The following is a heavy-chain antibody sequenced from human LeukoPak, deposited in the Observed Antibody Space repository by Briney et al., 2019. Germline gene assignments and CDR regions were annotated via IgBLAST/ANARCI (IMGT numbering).Heavy chain of an antibody. CDR1: GFTFSTYS. J-gene: IGHJ6*03. CDR3: AKVFDYHYMDV. V-gene: IGHV3-48*01. Sequence: PGGSLRLSCAASGFTFSTYSMNWVRQAPGKGLEWVSYISSSSGTIFYADSVKGRFTISRDNAENSLYLQMNSLRVEDTAVYYCAKVFDYHYMDVWGKGTTVIVSS. CDR2: ISSSSGTI. D-gene: IGHD3-10*02.